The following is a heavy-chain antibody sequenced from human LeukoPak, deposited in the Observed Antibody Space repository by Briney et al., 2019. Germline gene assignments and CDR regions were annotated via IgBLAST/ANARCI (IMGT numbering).Heavy chain of an antibody. Sequence: PGGSLRLSCAASGFTFSSYAMSWVRQAPGKGLEWVSAISSSGGSTYYADSVKGRFTISRDNSKNTLYLQMNSLRAEDTAVYYCAKHDGNRYCSGGSCYTFDYWGQGTLVTVSS. CDR2: ISSSGGST. CDR1: GFTFSSYA. V-gene: IGHV3-23*01. J-gene: IGHJ4*02. D-gene: IGHD2-15*01. CDR3: AKHDGNRYCSGGSCYTFDY.